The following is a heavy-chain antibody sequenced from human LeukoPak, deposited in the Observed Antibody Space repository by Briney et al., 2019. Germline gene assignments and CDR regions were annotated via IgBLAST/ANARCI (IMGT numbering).Heavy chain of an antibody. V-gene: IGHV3-7*03. J-gene: IGHJ6*04. CDR3: ARGRGFGEYYYYYGAGV. D-gene: IGHD2-15*01. Sequence: GGSLRLSCAASGVTFSTYWMSWVPHAPGKGLEWVANIKEVVRETYTVDSVKGRFTISRDHAQKSLYLQINSLRAEDTALYFCARGRGFGEYYYYYGAGVWGKGSTVTVSS. CDR2: IKEVVRET. CDR1: GVTFSTYW.